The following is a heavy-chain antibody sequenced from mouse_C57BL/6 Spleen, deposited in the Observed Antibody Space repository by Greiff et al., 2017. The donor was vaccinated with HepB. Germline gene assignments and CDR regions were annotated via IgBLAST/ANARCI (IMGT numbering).Heavy chain of an antibody. CDR3: EREDGYFDD. J-gene: IGHJ2*01. Sequence: EVKLVESEGGLVQPGSSMKLSCTASGFTFSDYYMAWVRQVPEKGLEWVANINSDGSSTYYLDSLKSRFIISRDNAKNILYLQMSSLKSEDTATYYCEREDGYFDDWGQGTTLTVAS. CDR2: INSDGSST. V-gene: IGHV5-16*01. CDR1: GFTFSDYY. D-gene: IGHD2-3*01.